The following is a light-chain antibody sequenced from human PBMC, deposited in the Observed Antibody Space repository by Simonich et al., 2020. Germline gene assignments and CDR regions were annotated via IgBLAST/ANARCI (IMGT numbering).Light chain of an antibody. CDR3: QKYYSTPRT. J-gene: IGKJ1*01. CDR2: WAS. V-gene: IGKV4-1*01. CDR1: QSVLYSSNTKNY. Sequence: DIVMTQSPDSLAVSLGERATINCKSSQSVLYSSNTKNYLAWYQQKPGQPPKLRIYWASTRESGVPDRFSGSGSGTDFTLTISSLQAEDVAVYYCQKYYSTPRTFGQGTKVEIK.